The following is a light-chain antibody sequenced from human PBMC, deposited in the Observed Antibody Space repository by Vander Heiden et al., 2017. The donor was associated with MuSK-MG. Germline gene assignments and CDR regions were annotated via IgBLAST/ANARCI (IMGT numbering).Light chain of an antibody. Sequence: SVLPQPPPTSGPPGPRVTISCSGSSSNIGSNTVNWHQQVPGTAPKLLIYSNNQRPSGVPDRFSGSKSGTSASLAISGLQSEDEADYYCAAWDDTLNGVVFGGGTKLTVL. CDR2: SNN. J-gene: IGLJ2*01. CDR1: SSNIGSNT. CDR3: AAWDDTLNGVV. V-gene: IGLV1-44*01.